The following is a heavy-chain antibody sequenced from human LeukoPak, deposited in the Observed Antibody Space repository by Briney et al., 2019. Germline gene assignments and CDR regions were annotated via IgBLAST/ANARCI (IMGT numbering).Heavy chain of an antibody. CDR3: ARGGVPGANWLDP. D-gene: IGHD2-2*01. CDR2: ISTGGST. V-gene: IGHV4-61*02. Sequence: KPSQTLSLTCTVSGVSISSGSYHWPWIRQPAGRELEWIGRISTGGSTSYNPSLKSRVTVSVDTSKNQFSLNLNSVTAADTAVYYCARGGVPGANWLDPWGQGTLVTVSS. J-gene: IGHJ5*02. CDR1: GVSISSGSYH.